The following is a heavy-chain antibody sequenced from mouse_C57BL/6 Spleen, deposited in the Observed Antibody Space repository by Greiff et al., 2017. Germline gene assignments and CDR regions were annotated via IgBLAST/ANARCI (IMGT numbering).Heavy chain of an antibody. V-gene: IGHV1-62-2*01. CDR2: FYPGSGSI. D-gene: IGHD1-1*01. Sequence: QVHVKQPGAELVKPGASVKMSCKASGYTFTSYWITWVKQRPGQGLEWLGWFYPGSGSIKYNEKFKDKATLTADKSSSPVYMELSIVTSEYSAVYFCARHEETTVAPHYFDYWGQGTTLTVSS. CDR3: ARHEETTVAPHYFDY. CDR1: GYTFTSYW. J-gene: IGHJ2*01.